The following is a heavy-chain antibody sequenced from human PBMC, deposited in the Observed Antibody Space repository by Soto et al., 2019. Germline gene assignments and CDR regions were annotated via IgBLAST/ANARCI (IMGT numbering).Heavy chain of an antibody. V-gene: IGHV4-30-2*01. CDR3: ARGDMTTVTLDY. CDR2: IYHSGST. Sequence: SETLSLTCAVSGGSISSGGYSWSWIRQPPGKGLEWIGYIYHSGSTYCNPSLKSRVTISVDRSKNQFSLKLSSVTAADTAVYYCARGDMTTVTLDYWGQGTLVTVSS. CDR1: GGSISSGGYS. J-gene: IGHJ4*02. D-gene: IGHD4-17*01.